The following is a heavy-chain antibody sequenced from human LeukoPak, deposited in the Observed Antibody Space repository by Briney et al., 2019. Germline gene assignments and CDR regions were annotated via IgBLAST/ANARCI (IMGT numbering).Heavy chain of an antibody. Sequence: GASAKVSCKASGGTFSSYAISWVRQAPGQGLEWMGGIIPIFGTANYAQKFQGRVTITADESTSTAYMELSSLRSEDTAVYYCAREKSLGDFWSGYSEYWGQGTLVTVSS. CDR1: GGTFSSYA. CDR3: AREKSLGDFWSGYSEY. D-gene: IGHD3-3*01. V-gene: IGHV1-69*01. CDR2: IIPIFGTA. J-gene: IGHJ4*02.